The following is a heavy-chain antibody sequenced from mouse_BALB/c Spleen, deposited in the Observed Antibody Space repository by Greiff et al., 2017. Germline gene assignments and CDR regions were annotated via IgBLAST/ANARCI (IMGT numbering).Heavy chain of an antibody. J-gene: IGHJ4*01. Sequence: EVKLMESGGGLVQPGGSRKLSCAASGFTFSSFGMHWVRQAPEKGLEWVAYISSGSSTIYYADTVKGRFTISRDNPKNTLFLQMTSLRSEDTAMYYCAREGVYYGYMDYWGQGTSVTVSS. CDR3: AREGVYYGYMDY. CDR1: GFTFSSFG. D-gene: IGHD1-2*01. V-gene: IGHV5-17*02. CDR2: ISSGSSTI.